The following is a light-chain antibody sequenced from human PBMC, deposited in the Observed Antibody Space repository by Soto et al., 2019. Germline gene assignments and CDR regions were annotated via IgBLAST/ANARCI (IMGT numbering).Light chain of an antibody. V-gene: IGKV3-15*01. CDR2: GAS. J-gene: IGKJ3*01. CDR1: QSISTN. CDR3: QQYNKWPLFT. Sequence: EIVMTQSPATLSVSPGQRASLSCRASQSISTNLAWYQQRPGRSPRLLILGASTRATGVPARFSGSGSGIDFTLTISSLQSEYFAVYYCQQYNKWPLFTFGPGTRVDIK.